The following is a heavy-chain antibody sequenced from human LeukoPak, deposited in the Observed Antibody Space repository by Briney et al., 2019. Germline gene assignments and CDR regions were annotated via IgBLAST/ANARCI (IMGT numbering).Heavy chain of an antibody. CDR2: IWYDGSNK. D-gene: IGHD3-10*02. V-gene: IGHV3-33*01. J-gene: IGHJ3*02. CDR1: AFTFSSYG. Sequence: GGSLRLSCAASAFTFSSYGMHWVRPAPGKGREGVAVIWYDGSNKYYADSVRGRFTISRDNAKNSLYLQMNSLRAEDTAVYYCARDMYGEAFDIWGQGTMVTVSS. CDR3: ARDMYGEAFDI.